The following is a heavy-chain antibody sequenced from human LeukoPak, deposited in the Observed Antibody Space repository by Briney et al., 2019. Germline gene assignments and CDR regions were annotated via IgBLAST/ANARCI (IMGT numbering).Heavy chain of an antibody. Sequence: GGSLRLSCAASGFTFSSYSMNWVRQAPGKGLEWVSSISSSTSYIYYADSVKGRFTISRDNAKNSLYLQMNSLRAADTAVYYCAKDPAHYRVWDDYDSAVLSYWGQGTLVTVSS. CDR1: GFTFSSYS. CDR2: ISSSTSYI. J-gene: IGHJ4*02. D-gene: IGHD3-22*01. CDR3: AKDPAHYRVWDDYDSAVLSY. V-gene: IGHV3-21*01.